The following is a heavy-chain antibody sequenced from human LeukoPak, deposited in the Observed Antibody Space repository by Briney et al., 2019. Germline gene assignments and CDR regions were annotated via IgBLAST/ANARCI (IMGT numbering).Heavy chain of an antibody. CDR2: ISSSSSYI. CDR3: VRIWFADWYFDL. J-gene: IGHJ2*01. Sequence: PGGSLRPSCAASGFTFSTYSMNWVRQAPGKGLEWVSSISSSSSYIYYADSMKGRFTISRDNAKNSLYLQMNSLRAEDTAVYYCVRIWFADWYFDLWGRGTLVTVSS. CDR1: GFTFSTYS. V-gene: IGHV3-21*01. D-gene: IGHD3-10*01.